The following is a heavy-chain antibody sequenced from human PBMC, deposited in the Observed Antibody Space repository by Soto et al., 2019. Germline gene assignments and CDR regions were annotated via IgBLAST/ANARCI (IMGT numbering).Heavy chain of an antibody. V-gene: IGHV4-59*01. D-gene: IGHD5-12*01. CDR3: ARLSGIGTRGFDI. CDR1: GGSISSYY. J-gene: IGHJ3*02. CDR2: IYYSGST. Sequence: SETLSLTCTVSGGSISSYYWSWIRQPPEKGLEWIGYIYYSGSTNYNPSLKSRVTISVDTSKNQFSLKLSSVTAADTAVYYCARLSGIGTRGFDIWGKGTMVTVSS.